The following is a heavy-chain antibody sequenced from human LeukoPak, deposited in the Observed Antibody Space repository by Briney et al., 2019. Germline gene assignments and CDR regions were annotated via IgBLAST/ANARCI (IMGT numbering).Heavy chain of an antibody. CDR3: ARVGYRRSWNGGIDY. CDR1: GFTFDDYG. V-gene: IGHV3-20*04. CDR2: INWNGGST. D-gene: IGHD6-13*01. Sequence: GGSLRLSCAASGFTFDDYGMSWVRQAPGKGLEWVSGINWNGGSTGYADSVKGRFTISRDNAKNSLYLQMNSLRAEDTALYYCARVGYRRSWNGGIDYWGQGTLVTVSS. J-gene: IGHJ4*02.